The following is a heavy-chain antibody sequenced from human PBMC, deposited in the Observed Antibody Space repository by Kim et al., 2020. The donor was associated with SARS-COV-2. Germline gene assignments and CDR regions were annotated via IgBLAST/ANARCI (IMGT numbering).Heavy chain of an antibody. V-gene: IGHV4-61*01. CDR3: ARVPGAAIFGVVIVRGGMDV. J-gene: IGHJ6*02. CDR1: GGSVSSGSYY. Sequence: SETLSLTCTVSGGSVSSGSYYWSWIRQPPGKGLEWIGYIYYSGSTNYNPSLKSRVTISVDTSKNQFSLKLRSVTAADTAVYYCARVPGAAIFGVVIVRGGMDVWGQGTTVTVSS. CDR2: IYYSGST. D-gene: IGHD3-3*01.